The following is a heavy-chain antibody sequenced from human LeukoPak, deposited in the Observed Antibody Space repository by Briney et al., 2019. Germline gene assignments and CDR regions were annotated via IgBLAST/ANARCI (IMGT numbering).Heavy chain of an antibody. CDR1: GYTFTGYY. J-gene: IGHJ4*02. V-gene: IGHV1-2*02. D-gene: IGHD4-23*01. CDR3: ARDLYGGTSATFDY. CDR2: INPNSGGT. Sequence: ASVKVSCKASGYTFTGYYMHWVRQAPGQGLEWMGWINPNSGGTYYAQKFQGRITMTSDTSISTAYMELSRLRSDNTAVYYCARDLYGGTSATFDYWGQGTLVTVSS.